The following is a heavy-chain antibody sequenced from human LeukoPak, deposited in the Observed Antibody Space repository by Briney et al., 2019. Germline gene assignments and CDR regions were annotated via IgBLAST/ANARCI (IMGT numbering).Heavy chain of an antibody. V-gene: IGHV4-59*01. Sequence: PSETLSPTCTVSGGSISSYYWSWIRQPPGKGLEWIGYIYYSGSTNYNPSLKSRVTISVDTSKNQFSLKLSSVTAADTAVYYCARGLYCGGDCFNFDYWGQGTLVTVSS. D-gene: IGHD2-21*01. CDR3: ARGLYCGGDCFNFDY. CDR2: IYYSGST. J-gene: IGHJ4*02. CDR1: GGSISSYY.